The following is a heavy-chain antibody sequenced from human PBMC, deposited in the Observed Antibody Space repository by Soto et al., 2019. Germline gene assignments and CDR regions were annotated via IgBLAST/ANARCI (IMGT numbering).Heavy chain of an antibody. CDR1: GFTFSSYA. Sequence: GGSLRLSCAASGFTFSSYAMSWVRQAPGKGLEWVSAISGSGGSTYYADSVKGRFTISRDNSKNTLYLQMNSLRAEDTVVYYCAKPPHYYDSSGYQHWGQGTLVTVSS. D-gene: IGHD3-22*01. CDR2: ISGSGGST. V-gene: IGHV3-23*01. J-gene: IGHJ4*02. CDR3: AKPPHYYDSSGYQH.